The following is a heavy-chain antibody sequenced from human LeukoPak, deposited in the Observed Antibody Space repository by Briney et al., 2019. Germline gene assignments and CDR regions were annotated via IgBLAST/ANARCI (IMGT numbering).Heavy chain of an antibody. CDR1: GYTFTSYG. CDR2: ISAYDGHT. CDR3: ARNSRVASTSGLNY. J-gene: IGHJ4*02. V-gene: IGHV1-18*01. Sequence: GASVKVSCKASGYTFTSYGISWVRQAPGQGLEWVGWISAYDGHTNYAQKLQGRVTMTTDTSTSTAYMELRSLRSDDTAFYYCARNSRVASTSGLNYWGQGTLVTVSS. D-gene: IGHD4-23*01.